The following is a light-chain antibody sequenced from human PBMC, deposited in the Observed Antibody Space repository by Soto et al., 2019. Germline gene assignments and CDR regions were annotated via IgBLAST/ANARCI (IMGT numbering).Light chain of an antibody. CDR1: QGISNY. V-gene: IGKV1-27*01. CDR3: QKYNSAPPLT. J-gene: IGKJ3*01. CDR2: AAS. Sequence: DIQMTQSPSSLSASVGDRVTITCRVSQGISNYLAWYQQKPGKVPKLLIYAASTLQLGVPSRFSGSGSGTDFTLTISSLQPEDVATYYCQKYNSAPPLTFGPGTKVDIK.